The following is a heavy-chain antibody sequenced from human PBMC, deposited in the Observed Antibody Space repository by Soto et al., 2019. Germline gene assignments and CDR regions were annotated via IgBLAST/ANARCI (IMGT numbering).Heavy chain of an antibody. D-gene: IGHD6-19*01. Sequence: QITLKESGPTLVNPTQTLTLTCTFSGFSLSTSGVGVGWIRQPPGKALEWLALLYWNDDKRYSPSLKSRLTITKDTSKIQVVLTMTNMDPVDTATYYCAHLGRGWIVDYWGQGTLVTVSS. CDR2: LYWNDDK. CDR3: AHLGRGWIVDY. J-gene: IGHJ4*02. V-gene: IGHV2-5*01. CDR1: GFSLSTSGVG.